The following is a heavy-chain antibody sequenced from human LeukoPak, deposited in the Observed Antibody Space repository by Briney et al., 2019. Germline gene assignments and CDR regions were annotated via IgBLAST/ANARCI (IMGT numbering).Heavy chain of an antibody. CDR1: GFTFSSYA. CDR2: ISYDGSNK. V-gene: IGHV3-30-3*01. D-gene: IGHD1-26*01. CDR3: AREREVGATTTLDY. J-gene: IGHJ4*02. Sequence: GGSLRLSCAAAGFTFSSYAMHWVRQAPGKGLEWVAVISYDGSNKYYADSVKGRFTISRDNSKNTLYLQMNSLRAEDTAVYYCAREREVGATTTLDYWGQGTLVTVSS.